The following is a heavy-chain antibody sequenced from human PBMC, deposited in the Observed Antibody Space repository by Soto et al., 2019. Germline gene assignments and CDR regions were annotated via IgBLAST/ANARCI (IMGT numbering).Heavy chain of an antibody. CDR3: ARGKFSGYSSSWYWFDP. D-gene: IGHD6-13*01. CDR1: GGSFSGYY. Sequence: PSDTLSLTCAVYGGSFSGYYWSWIRQPPGKGLEWIGEINHSGSTNYNPSLKSRVTISVDTSKNQFSLKLSSVTAADTAVYYCARGKFSGYSSSWYWFDPWGQGTLVTVSS. V-gene: IGHV4-34*01. J-gene: IGHJ5*02. CDR2: INHSGST.